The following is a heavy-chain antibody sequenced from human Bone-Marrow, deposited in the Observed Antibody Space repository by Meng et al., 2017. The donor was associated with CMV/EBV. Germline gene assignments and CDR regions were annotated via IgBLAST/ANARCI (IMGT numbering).Heavy chain of an antibody. D-gene: IGHD4-11*01. CDR3: ARSALDDYSNLNYFDY. CDR2: IYHGGST. V-gene: IGHV4-4*02. CDR1: DPIGSSHW. Sequence: DPIGSSHWWSWVRQPPGKGLEWVGEIYHGGSTNYNPSLKSRVTMFLVKSKNQFSLKLTSVTAADTAVYYCARSALDDYSNLNYFDYWGQGTLVTVSS. J-gene: IGHJ4*02.